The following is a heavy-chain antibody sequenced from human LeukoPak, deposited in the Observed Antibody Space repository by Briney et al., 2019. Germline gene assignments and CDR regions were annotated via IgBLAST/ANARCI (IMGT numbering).Heavy chain of an antibody. CDR1: GYSFTNYW. Sequence: GESLKISCKGSGYSFTNYWIGWVRQMPGKGLEWMGIIYPGDSDTRYSPSFKGQVTISADKSISTAYLQWSSLKASATAMYYCALGSITCCGSNWLDPWGQGTLVTVSS. J-gene: IGHJ5*02. CDR2: IYPGDSDT. CDR3: ALGSITCCGSNWLDP. V-gene: IGHV5-51*01. D-gene: IGHD2-2*01.